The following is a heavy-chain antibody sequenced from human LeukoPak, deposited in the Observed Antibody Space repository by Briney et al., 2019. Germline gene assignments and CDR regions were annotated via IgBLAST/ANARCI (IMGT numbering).Heavy chain of an antibody. CDR3: ARDSRAAAGHYYYCYYMDV. CDR2: IYSGGST. V-gene: IGHV3-66*01. D-gene: IGHD6-13*01. Sequence: GGSLRLSCAASRFTVSSNYMSWVRQAPGKGLEWVSVIYSGGSTYYADSVKGRFTISRDNSKNTLYLQMNSLRAEDTAVYYCARDSRAAAGHYYYCYYMDVWGKGTTVTISS. J-gene: IGHJ6*03. CDR1: RFTVSSNY.